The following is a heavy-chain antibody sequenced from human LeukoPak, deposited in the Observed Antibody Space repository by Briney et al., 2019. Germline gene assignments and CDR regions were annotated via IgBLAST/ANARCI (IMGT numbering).Heavy chain of an antibody. CDR3: AKNIAARLGAFDI. CDR1: GFTFSNAW. D-gene: IGHD6-6*01. J-gene: IGHJ3*02. Sequence: GSLRLSCAASGFTFSNAWMSWVRQAPGKGLEWVAFIRYDGSNKYYADSVKGRFTISRDNSKNTLYLQMNSLRAEDTAVYYCAKNIAARLGAFDIWGQGTMVTVSS. CDR2: IRYDGSNK. V-gene: IGHV3-30*02.